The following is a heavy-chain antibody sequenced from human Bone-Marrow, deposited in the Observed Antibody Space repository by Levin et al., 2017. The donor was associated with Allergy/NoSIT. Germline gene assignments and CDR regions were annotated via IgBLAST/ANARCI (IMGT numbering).Heavy chain of an antibody. CDR1: GFTFSSYA. Sequence: GGSLRLSCAASGFTFSSYAMSWVRQAPGKGLEWVSAISGSGGSTYYADSVKGRFTISRDNSKNTLYLQMNSLRAEDTAVYYCAKVLRIYSGWYAFDYWGQGTLVTVSS. J-gene: IGHJ4*02. V-gene: IGHV3-23*01. CDR3: AKVLRIYSGWYAFDY. CDR2: ISGSGGST. D-gene: IGHD6-19*01.